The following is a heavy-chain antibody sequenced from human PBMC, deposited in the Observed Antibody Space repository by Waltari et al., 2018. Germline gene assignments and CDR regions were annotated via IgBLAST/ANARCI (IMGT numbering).Heavy chain of an antibody. CDR2: IHHDEISK. J-gene: IGHJ4*02. D-gene: IGHD2-2*01. CDR1: GFTFSAYG. CDR3: SKDSDAFYIDY. Sequence: QVQLVESGGGVVQPGGSLRLSCAVSGFTFSAYGMHWVRQALGKGLEWVSYIHHDEISKHYADSVKVRFTISRYNSKNTVYLHMDSLRAEDTALEYCSKDSDAFYIDYWGQGVLVTVSS. V-gene: IGHV3-30*02.